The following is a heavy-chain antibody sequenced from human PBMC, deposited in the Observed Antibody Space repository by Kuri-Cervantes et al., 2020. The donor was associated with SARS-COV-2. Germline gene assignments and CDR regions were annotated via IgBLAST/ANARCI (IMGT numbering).Heavy chain of an antibody. Sequence: SETLSLTCTVSGGSISGYFWTWIRQSPGKGLEWIGYIYYGGNTNYNPSLKSRVTISVDTSKNQFSLKLSSVTAADTAVYYCARLGLHQTLYYFDYWGQGTLVTVSS. CDR2: IYYGGNT. CDR3: ARLGLHQTLYYFDY. CDR1: GGSISGYF. V-gene: IGHV4-59*08. J-gene: IGHJ4*02. D-gene: IGHD2-2*01.